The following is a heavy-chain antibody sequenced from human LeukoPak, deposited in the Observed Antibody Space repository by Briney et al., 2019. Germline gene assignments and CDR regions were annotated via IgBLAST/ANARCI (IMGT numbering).Heavy chain of an antibody. J-gene: IGHJ4*02. D-gene: IGHD4-11*01. CDR3: ARNRSMTTTPGFDH. V-gene: IGHV4-38-2*01. Sequence: KPSETLSLTCAVSAYSIRGDDYWGWVRQSPGKGLEWIGSIYHSGSTHYNPSLKSRVTISVDTSKNQFSLMLNSVTAADTAVYYCARNRSMTTTPGFDHRGQGTLVTVSS. CDR1: AYSIRGDDY. CDR2: IYHSGST.